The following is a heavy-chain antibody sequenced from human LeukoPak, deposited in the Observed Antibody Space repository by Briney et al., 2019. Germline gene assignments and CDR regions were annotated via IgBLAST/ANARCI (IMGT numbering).Heavy chain of an antibody. V-gene: IGHV4-59*01. CDR2: FSYGGST. Sequence: SQTLSLTCSVSGVSISTYYWIWIRQPPAKGLGWLGFFSYGGSTKYNPSLKSRVTMSVDTSKNQFSLKLSSVTAADTAVYYCARMYSGTSYYFDYWGQGTLVTVSS. CDR1: GVSISTYY. CDR3: ARMYSGTSYYFDY. D-gene: IGHD1-26*01. J-gene: IGHJ4*02.